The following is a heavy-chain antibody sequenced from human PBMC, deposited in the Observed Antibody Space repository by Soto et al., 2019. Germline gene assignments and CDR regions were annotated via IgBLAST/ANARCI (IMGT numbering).Heavy chain of an antibody. Sequence: GGSLRLSCAASGFTFSSYAMSWVRQAPGKGLEWVSAISGSGGSTYYADSVKGRFTISRDNSKNTLYLQMNSLRAEDTAVYYCAKWESGSPYYYYYYGMDVWGQGTTVTVSS. CDR2: ISGSGGST. V-gene: IGHV3-23*01. J-gene: IGHJ6*02. CDR3: AKWESGSPYYYYYYGMDV. D-gene: IGHD2-15*01. CDR1: GFTFSSYA.